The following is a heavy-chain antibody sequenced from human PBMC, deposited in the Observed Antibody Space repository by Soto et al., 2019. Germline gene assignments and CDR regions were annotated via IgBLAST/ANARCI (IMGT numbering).Heavy chain of an antibody. CDR2: ISHGGTT. D-gene: IGHD2-2*01. V-gene: IGHV4-34*01. CDR1: GGSLNDYF. Sequence: QVQLRQWGAGLLKPSESLSLTCAVFGGSLNDYFWSWIRQPPGKGLEWIGQISHGGTTNYNPSLKSRVFISVDTSKNQFSLRLNSVTAADTAVYYCAGGQLLSDYWGQGNMVTVSS. CDR3: AGGQLLSDY. J-gene: IGHJ4*02.